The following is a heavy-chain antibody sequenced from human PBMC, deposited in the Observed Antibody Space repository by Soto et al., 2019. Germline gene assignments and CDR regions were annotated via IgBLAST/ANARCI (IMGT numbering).Heavy chain of an antibody. V-gene: IGHV4-34*01. J-gene: IGHJ5*02. CDR3: ARGARVLRFLEWLLPHNWFDP. Sequence: SETLSLTCAVYGGSFSGYYWSGIRQRPGKGLEWIGEINHSGSTNYNPSLKSRDTISVDTSKNQFSLKLSSVTAADTAVYYCARGARVLRFLEWLLPHNWFDPWGQGTLVT. D-gene: IGHD3-3*01. CDR1: GGSFSGYY. CDR2: INHSGST.